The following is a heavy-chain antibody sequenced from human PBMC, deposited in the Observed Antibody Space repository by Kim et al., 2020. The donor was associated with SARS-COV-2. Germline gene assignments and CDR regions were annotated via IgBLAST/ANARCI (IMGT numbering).Heavy chain of an antibody. CDR2: IYPSDSDT. V-gene: IGHV5-51*01. CDR1: GYSFPIYW. D-gene: IGHD5-12*01. CDR3: AGRVPWGYEPYYFDY. Sequence: GESLKISCKASGYSFPIYWIGWVRQMPGKGLEWMGLIYPSDSDTRYSPSFQGQVTISVDKSINTAYLQWTSLKASDSAIYYCAGRVPWGYEPYYFDYWGQGTLVTVSS. J-gene: IGHJ4*02.